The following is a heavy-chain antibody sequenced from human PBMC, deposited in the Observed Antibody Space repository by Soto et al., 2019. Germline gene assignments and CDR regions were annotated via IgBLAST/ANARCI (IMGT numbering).Heavy chain of an antibody. CDR2: IYYGGSA. D-gene: IGHD2-8*01. CDR1: GGSISTYY. J-gene: IGHJ4*02. CDR3: ARGGHCTNGVCSALDY. V-gene: IGHV4-59*08. Sequence: TSETLSLTCTVSGGSISTYYWSWIRQPPGKGLEWIGYIYYGGSANYNPSLKSRVTISVDTSKKQFSLRLDSVTAADTAVYYCARGGHCTNGVCSALDYWGQGTLVTVSS.